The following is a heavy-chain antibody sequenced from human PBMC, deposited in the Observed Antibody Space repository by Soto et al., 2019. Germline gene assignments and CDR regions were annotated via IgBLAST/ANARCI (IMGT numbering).Heavy chain of an antibody. J-gene: IGHJ5*02. Sequence: LTCAVSGYSISSGVYSWSCIRQPPGKGLEWIGYIYHSGSTYYNPSLKSRVTISVDRSKNQFSLKLSSVTAADTAVYYCARDHSPGWFDPWGQGTMVTVSS. CDR2: IYHSGST. CDR1: GYSISSGVYS. D-gene: IGHD2-15*01. CDR3: ARDHSPGWFDP. V-gene: IGHV4-30-2*01.